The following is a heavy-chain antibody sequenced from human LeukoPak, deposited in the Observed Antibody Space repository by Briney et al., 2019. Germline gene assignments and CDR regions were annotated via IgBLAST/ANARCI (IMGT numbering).Heavy chain of an antibody. D-gene: IGHD3-22*01. CDR2: IYYSGST. CDR1: GGSFSSSTYY. V-gene: IGHV4-39*01. Sequence: SETLSLTCTVSGGSFSSSTYYWGWIRQPPGKGLEWIRSIYYSGSTYYNQSLKSRVTISVDTSKNQFSLKLTSVTAADTAVYYCARHYYDSSGYYPWYFDYWGRGTLVTASS. CDR3: ARHYYDSSGYYPWYFDY. J-gene: IGHJ4*02.